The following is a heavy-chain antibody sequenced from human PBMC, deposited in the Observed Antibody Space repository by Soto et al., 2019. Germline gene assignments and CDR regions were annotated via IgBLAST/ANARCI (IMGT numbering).Heavy chain of an antibody. CDR3: ARDRGSWIDY. CDR1: GGSVSSGSYY. D-gene: IGHD6-13*01. J-gene: IGHJ4*02. CDR2: IYYSGST. V-gene: IGHV4-61*01. Sequence: SETLSLTCTVSGGSVSSGSYYWSWIRQPPGKELEWIGYIYYSGSTNYNPSLKSRVTISVDTSKNQFSLKLSSVTAADTAVYYCARDRGSWIDYWGQGTLDTVSS.